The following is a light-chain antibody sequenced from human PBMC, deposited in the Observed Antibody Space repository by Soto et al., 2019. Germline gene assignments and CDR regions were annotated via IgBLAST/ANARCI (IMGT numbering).Light chain of an antibody. J-gene: IGKJ1*01. CDR1: QSISSSY. Sequence: EIVLTQSPGTLSLSPGERATLSCRASQSISSSYLAWYQQKSGQAPRLLIYGASSRASGIPDRFSGSGSGTAFTLTISRLEPDDFAVYYFQQYGSSPWTFGQGTKVEIK. CDR2: GAS. V-gene: IGKV3-20*01. CDR3: QQYGSSPWT.